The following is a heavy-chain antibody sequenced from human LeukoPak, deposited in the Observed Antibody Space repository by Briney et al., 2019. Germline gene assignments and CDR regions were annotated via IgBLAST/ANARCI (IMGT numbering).Heavy chain of an antibody. J-gene: IGHJ4*02. CDR3: ARAGPPHYYFDY. CDR2: VNFDGSST. V-gene: IGHV3-74*03. CDR1: GFTFSSYW. Sequence: GGSLRLSCAASGFTFSSYWMHWVRQAPGKGLVWVSRVNFDGSSTKYADSVKGRFTISRYNAKNTLYLQMNSLRAEDTAVYYCARAGPPHYYFDYWGQGTLVTVSS.